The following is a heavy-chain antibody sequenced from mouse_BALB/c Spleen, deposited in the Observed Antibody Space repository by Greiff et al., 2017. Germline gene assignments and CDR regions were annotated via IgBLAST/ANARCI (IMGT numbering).Heavy chain of an antibody. V-gene: IGHV7-3*02. Sequence: EVQLVESGGGLVQPGGSLRLSCATSGFTFTDYYMSWVRQPPGKALEWLGFIRNKANGYTTEYSASVKGRFTISRDNSQSILYLQMNTLRAEDSATYYCARAVYYYAMDYWGQGTSVTVSS. CDR3: ARAVYYYAMDY. CDR1: GFTFTDYY. CDR2: IRNKANGYTT. J-gene: IGHJ4*01.